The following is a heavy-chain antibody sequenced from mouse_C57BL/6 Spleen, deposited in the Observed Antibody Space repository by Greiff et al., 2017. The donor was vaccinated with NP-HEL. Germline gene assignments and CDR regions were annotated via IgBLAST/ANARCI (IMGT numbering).Heavy chain of an antibody. CDR2: INPNNGGT. CDR1: GYTFTDYY. CDR3: ARGGMDDGSEYFPFYAMDY. V-gene: IGHV1-26*01. J-gene: IGHJ4*01. D-gene: IGHD2-3*01. Sequence: EVQLQQSGPELVKPGASVKISCKASGYTFTDYYMNWVKQSHGKSLEWIGDINPNNGGTSYNQKFKGKATLTVDKSSSTAYIELRSLTSEDSAVYYCARGGMDDGSEYFPFYAMDYWGQGTSVTVSS.